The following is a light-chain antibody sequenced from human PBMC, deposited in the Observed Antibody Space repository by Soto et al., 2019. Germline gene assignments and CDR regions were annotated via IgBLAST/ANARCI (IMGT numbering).Light chain of an antibody. CDR1: QSLSINY. J-gene: IGKJ1*01. V-gene: IGKV3-20*01. CDR2: AAS. Sequence: ELVLTQSPGTLSLSPGEGATLSCRASQSLSINYLAWYQQKPGQSPRLLIYAASSRDAGLPDRFSGSGSGTDFTLTISRVEHEDFAVYYCQHYGSSPRTVGQGTKLEVK. CDR3: QHYGSSPRT.